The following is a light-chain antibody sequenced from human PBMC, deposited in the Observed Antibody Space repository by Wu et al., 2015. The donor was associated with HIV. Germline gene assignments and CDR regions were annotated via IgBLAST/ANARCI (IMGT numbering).Light chain of an antibody. CDR3: QQRRNWPLT. CDR2: DAS. CDR1: QSVYSNY. V-gene: IGKV3D-20*02. Sequence: EIVLTQSPGTLSLSPGERATLSCRASQSVYSNYLAWYQQKPGQAPRLLIYDASNRATGIPARFSGSGSGTDFTLTITNLEPEDFAVYFCQQRRNWPLTFGQGTRLEIK. J-gene: IGKJ5*01.